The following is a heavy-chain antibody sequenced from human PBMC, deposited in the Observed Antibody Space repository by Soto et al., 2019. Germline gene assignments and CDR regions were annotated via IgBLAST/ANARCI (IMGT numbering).Heavy chain of an antibody. V-gene: IGHV3-9*01. CDR2: ISWNSGTI. CDR3: AKDQVGTVVFDY. D-gene: IGHD1-1*01. Sequence: EVQLVESGGGLVQPGRSLRLSCAASGFTFDDYSMHWVRQAPGKGLEWVSGISWNSGTIGYADSVKGRFTISRDNAKNSLYLQMNSLRAEDTAVYYCAKDQVGTVVFDYWGQGTLVTVSS. CDR1: GFTFDDYS. J-gene: IGHJ4*02.